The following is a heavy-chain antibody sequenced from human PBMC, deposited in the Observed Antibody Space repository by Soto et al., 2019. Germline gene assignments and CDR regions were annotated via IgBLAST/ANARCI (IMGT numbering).Heavy chain of an antibody. Sequence: WASVKVSCKASGGTFSNHAISWVRQAPGQGLEWMGGVIPILGIAYYAQKFQGRVTITADMSTSTAYMEESSLRSDDTAVYFCAKGSYHYDSRVSDYYFFNMDVWGQGTTVTVSS. CDR2: VIPILGIA. CDR3: AKGSYHYDSRVSDYYFFNMDV. CDR1: GGTFSNHA. D-gene: IGHD3-22*01. J-gene: IGHJ6*02. V-gene: IGHV1-69*10.